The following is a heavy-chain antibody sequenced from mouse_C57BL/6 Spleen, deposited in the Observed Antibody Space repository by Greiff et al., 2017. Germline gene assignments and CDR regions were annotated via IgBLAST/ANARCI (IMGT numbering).Heavy chain of an antibody. CDR3: ARGDCGSSYDY. CDR2: INPNNGGT. CDR1: GYPFTDYN. Sequence: VQLQQSGPELVKPGASVKIPCKVSGYPFTDYNMDWVKQSHGKSLEWIGDINPNNGGTIYNQKFKGKATLTVDKSSSTAYMELRSLTSEDTAVYYCARGDCGSSYDYWGQGTTLTVSS. V-gene: IGHV1-18*01. J-gene: IGHJ2*01. D-gene: IGHD1-1*01.